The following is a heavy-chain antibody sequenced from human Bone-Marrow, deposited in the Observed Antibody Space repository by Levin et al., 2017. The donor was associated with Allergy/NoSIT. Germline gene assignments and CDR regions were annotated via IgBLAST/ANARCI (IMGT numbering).Heavy chain of an antibody. Sequence: LSLTCAASGFTFDDSAMHWVRQAPGKGLEWVSGISWNSGSIGYADSVKGRFTISRDNAKNSLYLQMNSLRAEDTALYYCAKDNTGYYDSSGSFFDYWGQGTLVTVSS. CDR3: AKDNTGYYDSSGSFFDY. CDR2: ISWNSGSI. CDR1: GFTFDDSA. V-gene: IGHV3-9*01. J-gene: IGHJ4*02. D-gene: IGHD3-22*01.